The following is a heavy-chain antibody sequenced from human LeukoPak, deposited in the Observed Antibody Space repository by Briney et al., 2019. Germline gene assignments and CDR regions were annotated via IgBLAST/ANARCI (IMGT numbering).Heavy chain of an antibody. V-gene: IGHV4-61*02. Sequence: SETLSLTCTVSGASVSSDNYYWSWVRQPAGKGLEWIGRINIGGTANNNPSIESRITISIDPSKNQFSLRLSSVTAADTAVYYCAADPLWSSGAYWGRGTLVTVSS. D-gene: IGHD2-21*01. J-gene: IGHJ4*02. CDR1: GASVSSDNYY. CDR3: AADPLWSSGAY. CDR2: INIGGTA.